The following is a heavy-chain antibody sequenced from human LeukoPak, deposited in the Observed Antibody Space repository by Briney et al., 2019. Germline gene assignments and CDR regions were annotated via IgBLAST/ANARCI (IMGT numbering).Heavy chain of an antibody. Sequence: PGESLKISCQTSGFTFTDYWIGWVRQMPGKGLEWMGIIYPGDSDTKYSPSFRGQVTMSADKSTNTAYLQWGSLKASDTAMYFCARGDASMATGFNYWGQGTLVIVSS. V-gene: IGHV5-51*01. J-gene: IGHJ4*02. CDR1: GFTFTDYW. D-gene: IGHD6-6*01. CDR2: IYPGDSDT. CDR3: ARGDASMATGFNY.